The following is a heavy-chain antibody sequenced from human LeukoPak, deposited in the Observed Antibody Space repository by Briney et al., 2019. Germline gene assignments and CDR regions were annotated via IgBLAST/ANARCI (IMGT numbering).Heavy chain of an antibody. CDR3: AKGGSHLYYYYMDV. J-gene: IGHJ6*03. CDR2: INWNGGST. Sequence: PGGSLRLSCAASGFTFSSYAMSWVRRAPGKGLEWVSGINWNGGSTGYADSVKGRFAISRDNAKNSLYLQMNSLRAEDTALYYCAKGGSHLYYYYMDVWGKGTTVTVSS. CDR1: GFTFSSYA. V-gene: IGHV3-20*04. D-gene: IGHD2-15*01.